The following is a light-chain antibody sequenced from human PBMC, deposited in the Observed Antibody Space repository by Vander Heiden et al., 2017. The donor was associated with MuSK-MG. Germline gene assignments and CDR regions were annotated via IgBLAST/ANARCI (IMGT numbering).Light chain of an antibody. CDR2: DVH. Sequence: QSALTQPASVSGSPGQSLTIPCTGTSSDVGTYDFVSWYQEDPDKAPQLIVFDVHDRPSGVSDRFSGSKSGYTASLTISGLQAEDEAHYFCSSYTTSGTVVFGGGTKLTVL. CDR3: SSYTTSGTVV. CDR1: SSDVGTYDF. J-gene: IGLJ2*01. V-gene: IGLV2-14*03.